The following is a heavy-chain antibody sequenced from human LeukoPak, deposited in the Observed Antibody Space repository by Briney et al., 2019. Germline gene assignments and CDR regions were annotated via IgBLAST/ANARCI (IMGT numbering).Heavy chain of an antibody. Sequence: GGSLRLSCAASGFTFSTYAMSWVRQAPGRGLDWVSAISPGGGDTPSADSVKGRFTISRDNSKNTLYLQMNSLRAEDTAVYYCAKAPTGYSSSWFDYWGQGTLVTVSS. V-gene: IGHV3-23*01. CDR2: ISPGGGDT. D-gene: IGHD6-13*01. CDR3: AKAPTGYSSSWFDY. J-gene: IGHJ4*02. CDR1: GFTFSTYA.